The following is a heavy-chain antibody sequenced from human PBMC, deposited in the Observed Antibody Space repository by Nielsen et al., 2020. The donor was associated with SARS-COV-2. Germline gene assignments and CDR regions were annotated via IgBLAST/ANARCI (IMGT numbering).Heavy chain of an antibody. CDR1: GDSISSSNW. CDR3: ARGQGRAARPTYYYYGMDV. J-gene: IGHJ6*02. CDR2: INHSGST. V-gene: IGHV4-4*02. D-gene: IGHD6-6*01. Sequence: SETLSLTCAVSGDSISSSNWWSWVRQPPGKGLEWIGEINHSGSTNYNPSLKSRVTISVDTSKNQFSLKLSSVTAADTAVYYCARGQGRAARPTYYYYGMDVWGQGTTVTVSS.